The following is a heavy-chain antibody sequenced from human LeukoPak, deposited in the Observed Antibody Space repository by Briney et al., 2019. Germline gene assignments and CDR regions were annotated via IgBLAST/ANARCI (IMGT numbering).Heavy chain of an antibody. J-gene: IGHJ4*02. V-gene: IGHV4-59*01. CDR2: IYYSGST. CDR1: GGSISSYY. CDR3: ARDTNYHHTSGYFSRFDY. D-gene: IGHD3-22*01. Sequence: PSETLSLTCTVSGGSISSYYWNWIRQPPGKGLEWIGYIYYSGSTNYDPSLKSRVTISVDTSKNQFSLKLTSVTAADTAVYYCARDTNYHHTSGYFSRFDYWGQGTLVTVSS.